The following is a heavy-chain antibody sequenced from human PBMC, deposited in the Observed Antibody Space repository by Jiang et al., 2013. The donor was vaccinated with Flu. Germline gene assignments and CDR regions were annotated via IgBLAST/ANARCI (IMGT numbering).Heavy chain of an antibody. CDR3: ARDTVSDAFDI. Sequence: GYISDSGSTKXNPSLKSRVTISVDTSKSQFSLKVNSVTAADTAVYYCARDTVSDAFDIWGQGTMVTVSS. CDR2: ISDSGST. V-gene: IGHV4-59*01. D-gene: IGHD4-11*01. J-gene: IGHJ3*02.